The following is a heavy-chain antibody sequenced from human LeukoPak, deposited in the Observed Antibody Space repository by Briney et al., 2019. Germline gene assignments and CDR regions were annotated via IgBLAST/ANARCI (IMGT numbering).Heavy chain of an antibody. J-gene: IGHJ4*02. D-gene: IGHD2-8*01. Sequence: TSETLPLTCAVYGGSFSGYYWSWIRQPPGKGLEWIGEINHSGSTNYNPSLKSRVTISVDTSKNQFSLKLSSVTAADTAAYYCARGPRMVYAIDYWGQGTLVTVSS. CDR1: GGSFSGYY. CDR3: ARGPRMVYAIDY. CDR2: INHSGST. V-gene: IGHV4-34*01.